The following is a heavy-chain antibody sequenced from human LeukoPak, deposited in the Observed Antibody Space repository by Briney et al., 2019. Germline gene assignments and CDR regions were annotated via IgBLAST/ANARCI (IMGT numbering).Heavy chain of an antibody. Sequence: GGSLRLSCVASGLTFSPYSMNWVRQAPGKGLEWVSCISGSSSYIYYGDSVKGRFTISRDNAKSSLYLQMNSLRAEDTAVYYCARVSEFGELLLIRYWGQGTLVTVSS. J-gene: IGHJ4*02. V-gene: IGHV3-21*04. D-gene: IGHD3-10*01. CDR2: ISGSSSYI. CDR1: GLTFSPYS. CDR3: ARVSEFGELLLIRY.